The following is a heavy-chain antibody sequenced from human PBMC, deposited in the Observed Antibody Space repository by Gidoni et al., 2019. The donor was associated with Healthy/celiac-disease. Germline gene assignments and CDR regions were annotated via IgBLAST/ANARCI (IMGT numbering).Heavy chain of an antibody. D-gene: IGHD5-18*01. Sequence: SSYGMHWVRQAPGKGLEWVAVIWYDGSNKYYADSVKGRFTISRDNSKNTLYLQMNSLRAEDTAVYYCARVRRYSYGLFDYWGQGTLVTVSS. CDR3: ARVRRYSYGLFDY. V-gene: IGHV3-33*01. CDR1: SSYG. J-gene: IGHJ4*02. CDR2: IWYDGSNK.